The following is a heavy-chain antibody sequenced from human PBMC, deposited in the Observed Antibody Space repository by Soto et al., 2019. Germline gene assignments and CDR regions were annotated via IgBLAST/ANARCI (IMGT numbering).Heavy chain of an antibody. V-gene: IGHV4-39*01. Sequence: SETLSLTCTVSGGSISSSSYLWGWIRQPPGKGLEWIGTIYYSGTTSYNPSLKSRVTISVGTSKSQFSLKLNSVTAADTAVYYCARRGGYSSSWPVWGQGTLVTVPQ. J-gene: IGHJ4*02. D-gene: IGHD6-13*01. CDR3: ARRGGYSSSWPV. CDR2: IYYSGTT. CDR1: GGSISSSSYL.